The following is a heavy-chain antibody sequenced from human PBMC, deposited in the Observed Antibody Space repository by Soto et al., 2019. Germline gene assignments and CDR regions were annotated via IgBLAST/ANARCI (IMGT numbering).Heavy chain of an antibody. CDR1: GFTFSGSA. V-gene: IGHV3-73*01. D-gene: IGHD6-19*01. Sequence: GSLRLSCAASGFTFSGSAIHWVRQASGKGLEWVGRIRSKAKSYATTYTASVKGRFTISRDDSKNTAYLEMNSLKTEDTALYYCTRWETSGPQFDYWGQGTLVTVSS. CDR2: IRSKAKSYAT. CDR3: TRWETSGPQFDY. J-gene: IGHJ4*02.